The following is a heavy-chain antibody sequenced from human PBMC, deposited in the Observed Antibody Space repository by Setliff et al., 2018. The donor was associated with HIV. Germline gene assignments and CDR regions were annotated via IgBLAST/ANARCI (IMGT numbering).Heavy chain of an antibody. J-gene: IGHJ3*01. CDR3: ARPLTPSYNFWGDAFGF. D-gene: IGHD3-3*01. Sequence: KTSETLSLTCTVSGGSIRSYYWSWIRQPPGKALEWIGYIYLNGGTDYNPSLKSRVTISADTSKNQFSLKLTSVTAADTAVYHCARPLTPSYNFWGDAFGFWGQGTMVTVSS. CDR1: GGSIRSYY. V-gene: IGHV4-59*01. CDR2: IYLNGGT.